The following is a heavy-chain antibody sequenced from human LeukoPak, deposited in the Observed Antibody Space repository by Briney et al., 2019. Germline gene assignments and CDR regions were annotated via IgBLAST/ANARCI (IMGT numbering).Heavy chain of an antibody. V-gene: IGHV3-66*04. CDR3: ARPRRELWGLSFDD. Sequence: PGGSLRLSCAASGFTVSTNYMSWVRQAPGKGLEWVSVIYSDGSPYYADSVRGRFTISRDNSKNTLYLQMNSLKAEDTAVYYRARPRRELWGLSFDDWGQGTRVTVSS. D-gene: IGHD1-7*01. J-gene: IGHJ4*02. CDR1: GFTVSTNY. CDR2: IYSDGSP.